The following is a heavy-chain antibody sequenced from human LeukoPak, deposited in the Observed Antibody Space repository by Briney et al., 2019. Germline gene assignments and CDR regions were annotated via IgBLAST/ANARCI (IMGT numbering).Heavy chain of an antibody. Sequence: ASVKVSCKASGYTFTGYYMHWVRQAPGQGLEWMGWINPNSGGTNYAQKFQGRVTMTRDTSISTAYMEPSRLRSDDTAVYYCARGRSIAVFGVVISWFDPWGQGTLVTVSS. CDR1: GYTFTGYY. CDR2: INPNSGGT. D-gene: IGHD3-3*01. CDR3: ARGRSIAVFGVVISWFDP. J-gene: IGHJ5*02. V-gene: IGHV1-2*02.